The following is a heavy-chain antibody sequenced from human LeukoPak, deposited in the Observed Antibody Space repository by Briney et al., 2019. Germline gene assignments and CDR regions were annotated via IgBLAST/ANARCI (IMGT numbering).Heavy chain of an antibody. CDR2: IYYSGST. CDR1: GGSISSSSYY. Sequence: PSETLSLTCTVSGGSISSSSYYWGWIRQPPGKGLEWIGSIYYSGSTYYNPSLKSRDTISVDTSKNQFSLKLSSVTAADTAVYYCAREPRSPVYSNDAFDIWGQGTMVTVSS. CDR3: AREPRSPVYSNDAFDI. D-gene: IGHD4-11*01. J-gene: IGHJ3*02. V-gene: IGHV4-39*07.